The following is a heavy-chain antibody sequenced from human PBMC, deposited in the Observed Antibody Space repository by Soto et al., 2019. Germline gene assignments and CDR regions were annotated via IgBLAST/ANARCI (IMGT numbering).Heavy chain of an antibody. CDR2: IKSKTDGGTR. CDR1: GFTFSNAW. CDR3: TTDDPINKN. J-gene: IGHJ4*02. Sequence: GGSLRLSCAASGFTFSNAWMSWVRQAPGKGLEWVGRIKSKTDGGTRDYAAPVKGRFTMSRDDSKNMLYLQMSSLKTEDTAVYYCTTDDPINKNWGQGTLVTVSS. V-gene: IGHV3-15*01.